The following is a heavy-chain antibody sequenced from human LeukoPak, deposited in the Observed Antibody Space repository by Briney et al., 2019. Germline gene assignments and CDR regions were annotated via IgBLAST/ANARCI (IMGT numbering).Heavy chain of an antibody. V-gene: IGHV1-69*04. D-gene: IGHD2-2*01. CDR3: ARDLSVVPAAMAHGWFDP. Sequence: SVKVSCKASGGTFSSYAISWVRQAPGQGLEWMGRIIPILGIANYAQKFQGRVTITADKSTSTAYMELSSLRSEDTAVYYCARDLSVVPAAMAHGWFDPWGQGTLVTVSA. CDR1: GGTFSSYA. J-gene: IGHJ5*02. CDR2: IIPILGIA.